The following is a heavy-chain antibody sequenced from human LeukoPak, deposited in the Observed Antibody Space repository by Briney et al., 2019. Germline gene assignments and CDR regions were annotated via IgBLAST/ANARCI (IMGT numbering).Heavy chain of an antibody. CDR2: ISGSGGST. CDR3: AKPPPYSYDATGYFDY. D-gene: IGHD5-18*01. Sequence: GGSLRLSCAASGFTFSNYAMSWVRQAPGKGLEWVSAISGSGGSTYYADSVKGRFTISRDNSKNTLYLQMNSLRAEDTAVYYCAKPPPYSYDATGYFDYWGQGTLVTVSS. V-gene: IGHV3-23*01. CDR1: GFTFSNYA. J-gene: IGHJ4*02.